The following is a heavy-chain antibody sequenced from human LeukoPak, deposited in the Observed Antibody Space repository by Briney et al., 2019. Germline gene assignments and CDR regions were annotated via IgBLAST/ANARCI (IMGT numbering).Heavy chain of an antibody. CDR3: ARRQYYDSSGYWYSFDY. D-gene: IGHD3-22*01. CDR2: IYYSGST. Sequence: SETLSLTCNVSGGSINSYYWSWFRQAPGQGLEWIGRIYYSGSTNYNPSLQSRVIISVDTSKNQFSLKLRSVTAADTAVYYCARRQYYDSSGYWYSFDYWGQGTLVTVSP. V-gene: IGHV4-59*08. CDR1: GGSINSYY. J-gene: IGHJ4*02.